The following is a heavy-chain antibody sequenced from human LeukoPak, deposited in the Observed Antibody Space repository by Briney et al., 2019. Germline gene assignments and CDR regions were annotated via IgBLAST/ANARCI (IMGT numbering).Heavy chain of an antibody. CDR1: GFTFSSYA. CDR2: ISGSGGST. V-gene: IGHV3-23*01. Sequence: GGSLRLSCAASGFTFSSYAMSWVRQAPGKGLEWVSAISGSGGSTYYADSVKGRFTISRDNAKNSLYLQMNSLRAEDTAVYYCARDPGVPAFDPWGQGTLVTVSS. D-gene: IGHD2-2*01. CDR3: ARDPGVPAFDP. J-gene: IGHJ5*02.